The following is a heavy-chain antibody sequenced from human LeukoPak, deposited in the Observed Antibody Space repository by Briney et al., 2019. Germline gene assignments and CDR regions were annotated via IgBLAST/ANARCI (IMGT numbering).Heavy chain of an antibody. D-gene: IGHD5-18*01. CDR3: ARPNSYGWRGAFDI. Sequence: TGGSLRLSCAASGFTFSDYYMSWIRQAPGKGLEWVSYISSSGSTIYYADSVKGRFTISRDNAKNSLYLQMNSLRAEDTAVYYCARPNSYGWRGAFDIWGQGTMVTVSS. CDR2: ISSSGSTI. V-gene: IGHV3-11*01. CDR1: GFTFSDYY. J-gene: IGHJ3*02.